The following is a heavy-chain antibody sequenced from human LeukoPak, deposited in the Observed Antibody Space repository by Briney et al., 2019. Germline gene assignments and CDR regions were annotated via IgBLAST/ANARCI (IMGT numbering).Heavy chain of an antibody. CDR3: ARDRFSSGAAYFDD. Sequence: GGSLRLSCAASGFTFSSYNMHWVRQAPGKGLEWVAVISYDGSNAYSADSVKGRFTISRDNSKNTLYLQMNSRRGEDTAVYYCARDRFSSGAAYFDDWGQGTLVTVSS. V-gene: IGHV3-30-3*01. CDR2: ISYDGSNA. CDR1: GFTFSSYN. J-gene: IGHJ4*02. D-gene: IGHD6-19*01.